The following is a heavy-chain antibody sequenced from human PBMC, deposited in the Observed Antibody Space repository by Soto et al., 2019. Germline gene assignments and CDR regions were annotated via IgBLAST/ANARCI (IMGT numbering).Heavy chain of an antibody. CDR1: GFTFDDYA. CDR3: AKDGFLSYGGNSPNYFGY. Sequence: SLRLSCADSGFTFDDYAMHWVRQAPGKGLDWVSGISWNSGSIGYADSVKGRFTISRDNAKNSLYLQMNSLRAEDTALYYCAKDGFLSYGGNSPNYFGYWGQGTLVMVSS. V-gene: IGHV3-9*01. J-gene: IGHJ4*02. D-gene: IGHD2-21*02. CDR2: ISWNSGSI.